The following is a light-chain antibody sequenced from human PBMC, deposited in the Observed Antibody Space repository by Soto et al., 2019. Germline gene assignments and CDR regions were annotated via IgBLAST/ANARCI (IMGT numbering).Light chain of an antibody. CDR3: SSYTSSSTLVV. CDR2: DVN. J-gene: IGLJ2*01. V-gene: IGLV2-14*01. Sequence: QSALTQPASVSGSPGQTITISCTGTSSDVGGYNYVSWYQQHPGKAPKLMFYDVNNRPSGVSNCFSGSKSGNTASLTISGLQAEDEADYYCSSYTSSSTLVVFGGGTKLTVL. CDR1: SSDVGGYNY.